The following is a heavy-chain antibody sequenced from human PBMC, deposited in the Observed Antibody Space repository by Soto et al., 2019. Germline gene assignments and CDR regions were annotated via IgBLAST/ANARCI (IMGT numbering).Heavy chain of an antibody. CDR3: ARGVTMVRGVIHTPYFDY. Sequence: QVQLQESGPGLVKPSQTLSLTCTVSGGSISSGGYYWSWIRQHPGKGLEWIGYIYYSGSTYYNPSLKSRVTISVDTSKNQFSLKRSSVTAADTAVYYGARGVTMVRGVIHTPYFDYWGQGTLVTVSS. CDR2: IYYSGST. V-gene: IGHV4-31*03. D-gene: IGHD3-10*01. J-gene: IGHJ4*02. CDR1: GGSISSGGYY.